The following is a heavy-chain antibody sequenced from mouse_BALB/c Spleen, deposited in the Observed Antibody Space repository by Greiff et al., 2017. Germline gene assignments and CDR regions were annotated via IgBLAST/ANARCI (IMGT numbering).Heavy chain of an antibody. J-gene: IGHJ1*01. V-gene: IGHV3-6*02. Sequence: DVQLQESGPGLVKPSQSLSLTCSVTGYSITSGYYWNWIRQFPGNKLEWMGYISYDGSNNYNPSLKNRISITRDTSKNQFFLKLNSVTTEDTATYYCARVPIYYYGSSYPDWYFDVWGAGTTVTVSS. CDR2: ISYDGSN. CDR3: ARVPIYYYGSSYPDWYFDV. CDR1: GYSITSGYY. D-gene: IGHD1-1*01.